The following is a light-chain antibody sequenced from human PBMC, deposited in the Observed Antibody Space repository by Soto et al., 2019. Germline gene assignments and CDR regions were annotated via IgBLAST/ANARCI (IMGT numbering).Light chain of an antibody. CDR1: SGHSSYA. Sequence: QPVLTQSPSASASLGASVKLTCTLSSGHSSYALAWHQQQPEKGPRYLMKLNSDGSHSKGDGIPDRFSGSSSGAERYLTISSLQSEDEADYYCQTWGTGIVVFGGGTKLTVL. J-gene: IGLJ2*01. CDR3: QTWGTGIVV. V-gene: IGLV4-69*01. CDR2: LNSDGSH.